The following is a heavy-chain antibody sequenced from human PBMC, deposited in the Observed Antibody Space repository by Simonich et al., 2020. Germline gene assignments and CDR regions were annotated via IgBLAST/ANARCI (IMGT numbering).Heavy chain of an antibody. D-gene: IGHD4-4*01. CDR1: GFTFSSYW. CDR3: ARDYSNYDAFDI. V-gene: IGHV3-74*01. Sequence: EVQLVESGGGLVQPGGSLRLSCAASGFTFSSYWMHWVRQAPGKGLVWVSRINSEGSSTSYAESVKCRFTISRDNAKNTRYLQMNSLRAEDTAVYYCARDYSNYDAFDIWGQGTMVTVSS. J-gene: IGHJ3*02. CDR2: INSEGSST.